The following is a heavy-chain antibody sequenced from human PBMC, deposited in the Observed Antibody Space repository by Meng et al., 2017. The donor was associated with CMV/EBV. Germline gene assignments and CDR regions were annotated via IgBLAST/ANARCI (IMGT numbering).Heavy chain of an antibody. D-gene: IGHD3-10*01. V-gene: IGHV1-46*01. Sequence: ASVKVSCKASGYTFTSYYMHWVRQAPGQGLEWMGIINPSGGSTSYAQKFQGRVTMTRDTSTSTVYMELSSLRSEDTAVYYCVRARITMVRGVIGYYYYGMDVWGQGTTVTVSS. CDR2: INPSGGST. CDR3: VRARITMVRGVIGYYYYGMDV. CDR1: GYTFTSYY. J-gene: IGHJ6*02.